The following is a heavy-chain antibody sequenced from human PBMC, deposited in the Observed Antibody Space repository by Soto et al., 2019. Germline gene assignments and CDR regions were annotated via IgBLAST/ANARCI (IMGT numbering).Heavy chain of an antibody. CDR1: VFTFNSYA. CDR3: AKDRHYGSGTYSDSYLDY. V-gene: IGHV3-23*01. D-gene: IGHD3-10*01. CDR2: ISGSGGTT. Sequence: EVQLLESGGGLVQPVGSLRLSCGVSVFTFNSYAMTWVRQAPGKGLEWVSAISGSGGTTYYANSVKCLLTISRDQSKDTLYLQMNSLRAEDTAIYYCAKDRHYGSGTYSDSYLDYWGQGTLVTVSS. J-gene: IGHJ4*02.